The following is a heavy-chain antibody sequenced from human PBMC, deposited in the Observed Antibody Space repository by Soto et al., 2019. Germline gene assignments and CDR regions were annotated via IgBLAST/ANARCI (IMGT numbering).Heavy chain of an antibody. CDR2: IYYSGST. CDR3: ARHTSYTSGWCDY. V-gene: IGHV4-39*01. D-gene: IGHD6-19*01. Sequence: SETLSLTCTVSGGSISSTSYYWGWLRQPPGKGLEWIGIIYYSGSTYYNPSLKSRVTISVDTSKNQFSLKLSSVAAADTAVYYCARHTSYTSGWCDYWGRGTLVTVS. CDR1: GGSISSTSYY. J-gene: IGHJ4*02.